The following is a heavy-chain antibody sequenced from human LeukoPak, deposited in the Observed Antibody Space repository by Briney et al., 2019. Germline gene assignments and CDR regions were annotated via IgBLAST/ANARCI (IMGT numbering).Heavy chain of an antibody. V-gene: IGHV3-30*02. Sequence: GGSLRLSCAATGFTFSSYGMHWVRQTPGKGLEWVAFIRYDGSNKYYADSVKGRFTISRDNSKNTLYLQMNSLRAEDTAVYYCASSGSYFYYYYYMDVWGKGTTVTVSS. CDR1: GFTFSSYG. J-gene: IGHJ6*03. D-gene: IGHD1-26*01. CDR2: IRYDGSNK. CDR3: ASSGSYFYYYYYMDV.